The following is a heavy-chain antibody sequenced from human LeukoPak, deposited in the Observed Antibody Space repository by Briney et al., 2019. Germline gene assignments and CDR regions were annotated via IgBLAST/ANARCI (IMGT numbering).Heavy chain of an antibody. CDR1: GFTVSSNY. CDR3: ARHMGQWLASFDY. Sequence: GGSLRLSCAASGFTVSSNYISWVRQAPGKGLEWVSVIYSGGNTYYADSVKGRFTISSDNSKNTLYLQMNSLRAEDTAVYYCARHMGQWLASFDYWGQGTLVTVSS. CDR2: IYSGGNT. J-gene: IGHJ4*02. D-gene: IGHD6-19*01. V-gene: IGHV3-53*05.